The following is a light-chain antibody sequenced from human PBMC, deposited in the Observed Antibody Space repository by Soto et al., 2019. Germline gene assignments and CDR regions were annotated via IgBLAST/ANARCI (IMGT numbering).Light chain of an antibody. V-gene: IGKV3-11*01. CDR1: QSVNRY. J-gene: IGKJ1*01. CDR3: QQYNNWPT. Sequence: EIVLTQSPATLSLSPGERATLSCRASQSVNRYLAWYQHRPGQAPRLLIYDAFNRATGVPARFTGSGSGTDFTLTISSLQSEDFAVYYCQQYNNWPTFGQGTKVDI. CDR2: DAF.